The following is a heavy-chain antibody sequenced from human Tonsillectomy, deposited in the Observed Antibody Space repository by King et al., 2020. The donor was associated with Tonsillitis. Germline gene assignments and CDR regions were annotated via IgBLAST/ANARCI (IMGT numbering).Heavy chain of an antibody. CDR1: GGTFSNYA. Sequence: VQLVESGAEVKKPGSSVKVSCKASGGTFSNYAISWVRQAPGQGLEWMVGIIPMFGTANYAQKFQGRVTITADESTSTAYMEMSSLRSEDTAVYFCSRGESSTSPYYFEYWGQGTLVTVSS. V-gene: IGHV1-69*01. D-gene: IGHD6-13*01. CDR3: SRGESSTSPYYFEY. J-gene: IGHJ4*02. CDR2: IIPMFGTA.